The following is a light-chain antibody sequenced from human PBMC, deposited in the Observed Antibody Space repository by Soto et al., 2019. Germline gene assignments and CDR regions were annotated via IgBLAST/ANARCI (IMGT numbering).Light chain of an antibody. J-gene: IGKJ1*01. Sequence: DIQMTQSPSSLSASVGDRVTITCRASQSISSYLNWYQQKPGKVPKLLIYAASSLQSGVPSRFSGSGSGTDFTLTISSLQPEDFATYYCQQRYSTPRTFGHRTKVDIK. CDR2: AAS. V-gene: IGKV1-39*01. CDR3: QQRYSTPRT. CDR1: QSISSY.